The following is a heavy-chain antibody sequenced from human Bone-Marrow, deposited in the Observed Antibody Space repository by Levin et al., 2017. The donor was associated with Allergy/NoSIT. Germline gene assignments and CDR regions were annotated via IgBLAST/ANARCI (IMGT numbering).Heavy chain of an antibody. CDR3: VRTRIGYCSGGSCSLDL. V-gene: IGHV3-30-3*01. D-gene: IGHD2-8*02. Sequence: PGGSLRLSCATSGFVFISYAMHWVRQAPGKGLEWVAVIPYDGNNKYYGDSVKGRFTISRDNSKNTLSLQMNSLRPDDTAMYFCVRTRIGYCSGGSCSLDLWGQGTLVTVSS. J-gene: IGHJ5*02. CDR2: IPYDGNNK. CDR1: GFVFISYA.